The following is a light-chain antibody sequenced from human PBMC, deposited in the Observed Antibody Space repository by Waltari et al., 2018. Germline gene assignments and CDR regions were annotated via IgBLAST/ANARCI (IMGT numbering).Light chain of an antibody. V-gene: IGLV2-8*01. CDR2: EVS. CDR1: SSDVGGYKY. CDR3: SSYAGNNVV. Sequence: QSALTQPPSASGSPGQSVSISCTGTSSDVGGYKYVSWYQQHPGQAPKVLIYEVSKRPSGVPDRFSGSKSGNTASLTVSGLQVEDEAGYYCSSYAGNNVVFGGGTKLTVL. J-gene: IGLJ2*01.